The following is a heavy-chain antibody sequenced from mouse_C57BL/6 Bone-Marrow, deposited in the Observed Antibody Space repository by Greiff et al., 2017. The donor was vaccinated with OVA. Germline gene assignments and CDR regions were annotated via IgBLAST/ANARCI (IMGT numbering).Heavy chain of an antibody. CDR2: IRNKANGYTT. Sequence: EVKLVESGGGLVQPGGSLSLSCAASGFTFTDYYMSWVRQPPGKALEWLGFIRNKANGYTTEYSASVKGRFTISRDNSQSILYLQMNALGAGDSATYYCARYDYDAFAYWGQGTLVTVSA. V-gene: IGHV7-3*01. CDR1: GFTFTDYY. J-gene: IGHJ3*01. D-gene: IGHD2-4*01. CDR3: ARYDYDAFAY.